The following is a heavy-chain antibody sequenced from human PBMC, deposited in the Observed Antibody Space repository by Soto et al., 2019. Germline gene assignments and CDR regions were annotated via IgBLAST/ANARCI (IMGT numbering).Heavy chain of an antibody. CDR1: GGSFSGHY. CDR2: INHSGST. Sequence: SETLSLTCPVSGGSFSGHYLTWIRQPPGRGLEWIGEINHSGSTNYNPSLKSRVTISVDTSKNQFSLKLSSVTAADTAVYYCARGEQYYDFWSGYSFNWFDPWGQGTLVTVSS. D-gene: IGHD3-3*01. V-gene: IGHV4-34*01. J-gene: IGHJ5*02. CDR3: ARGEQYYDFWSGYSFNWFDP.